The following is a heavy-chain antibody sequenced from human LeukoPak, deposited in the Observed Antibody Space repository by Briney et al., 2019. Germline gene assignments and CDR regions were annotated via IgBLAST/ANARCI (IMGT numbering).Heavy chain of an antibody. V-gene: IGHV3-7*04. CDR2: IKPDGSDK. CDR3: AREAYWSFDY. Sequence: GGSLRLSCAASGXTFRDYWMSWVRQAPGKGLEWVANIKPDGSDKYYVDSVKGRFTISRDNTENSLHLQMNSLRAEDTAMYYCAREAYWSFDYWGQGTPVSVSS. D-gene: IGHD2-8*02. J-gene: IGHJ4*02. CDR1: GXTFRDYW.